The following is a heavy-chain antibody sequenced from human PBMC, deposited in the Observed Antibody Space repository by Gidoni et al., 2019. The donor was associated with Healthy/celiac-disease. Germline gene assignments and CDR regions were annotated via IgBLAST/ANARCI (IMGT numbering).Heavy chain of an antibody. CDR3: ARSITFGEVDY. Sequence: DPSDSYTNYSPSFQGHVTISADKSISTAYLQWSSLKASDTAMYYCARSITFGEVDYWGQGTLVTVSS. J-gene: IGHJ4*02. CDR2: DPSDSYT. V-gene: IGHV5-10-1*01. D-gene: IGHD3-16*01.